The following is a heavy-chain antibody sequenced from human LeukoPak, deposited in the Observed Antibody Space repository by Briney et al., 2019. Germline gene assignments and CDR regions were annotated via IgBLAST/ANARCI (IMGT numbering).Heavy chain of an antibody. CDR1: GFTFSSYW. CDR2: IKSKADGETI. CDR3: STLTSRGLSDS. Sequence: GGSLRLSCTASGFTFSSYWMNWVRQAPGKGLEWVGRIKSKADGETIDYAAPVKGRLTFSRGDSKNMLYLQTNSLKSEATAVYYCSTLTSRGLSDSWGQGTLVTVSS. V-gene: IGHV3-15*07. J-gene: IGHJ4*02. D-gene: IGHD1-20*01.